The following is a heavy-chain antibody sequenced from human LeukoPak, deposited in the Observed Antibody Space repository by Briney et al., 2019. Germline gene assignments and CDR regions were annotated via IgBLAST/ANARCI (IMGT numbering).Heavy chain of an antibody. Sequence: GESLTISCKCSGYSFSNYWISWVRQLPGKGLEWMGRIDPSDSYTKYSPSFEGHVTISVDKSISTAFLQWNSLKASDSAMYYCATGASKVTTDFANYWGQGTQVAVSS. CDR3: ATGASKVTTDFANY. CDR2: IDPSDSYT. D-gene: IGHD4-17*01. J-gene: IGHJ4*02. V-gene: IGHV5-10-1*01. CDR1: GYSFSNYW.